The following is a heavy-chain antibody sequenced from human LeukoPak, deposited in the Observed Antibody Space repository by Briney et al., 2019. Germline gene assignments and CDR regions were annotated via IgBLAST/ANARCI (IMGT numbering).Heavy chain of an antibody. CDR3: ARRSDRSAHFDY. CDR1: GYSFTNYR. J-gene: IGHJ4*02. CDR2: IYPDDSDT. Sequence: GESLKISCEGSGYSFTNYRIGWVRQMPGKGLEWMGIIYPDDSDTTYSPSFQGQVTISVDKSTSTAYLRWSCLKASDSAMYYCARRSDRSAHFDYWGRGTLVTVSS. V-gene: IGHV5-51*01. D-gene: IGHD3-22*01.